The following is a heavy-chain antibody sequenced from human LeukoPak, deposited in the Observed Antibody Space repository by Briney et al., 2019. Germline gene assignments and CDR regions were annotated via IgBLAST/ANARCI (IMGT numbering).Heavy chain of an antibody. J-gene: IGHJ5*02. D-gene: IGHD3-10*01. Sequence: GASVKVSFKASGYTFTSYYMHWVRQAPGQGLEWMGIINPSGGSTSYAQKFQGRVTITRDMSTSTVYMELSSLRSEDTAVYYCARCDGLYFNWFDPWGQGTLVTVSS. V-gene: IGHV1-46*01. CDR2: INPSGGST. CDR3: ARCDGLYFNWFDP. CDR1: GYTFTSYY.